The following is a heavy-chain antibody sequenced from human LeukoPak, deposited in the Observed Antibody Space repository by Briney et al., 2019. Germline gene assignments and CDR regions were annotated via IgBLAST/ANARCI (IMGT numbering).Heavy chain of an antibody. CDR3: AREGLRGYSGYDSFIPDY. V-gene: IGHV4-4*07. J-gene: IGHJ4*02. CDR2: IYTSGST. D-gene: IGHD5-12*01. CDR1: GGSISSYY. Sequence: SETLSLTCTVSGGSISSYYWSWIRQPAGKGLEWIGRIYTSGSTNYNPSLKSRVTMSVDTSKNQFSLKLSSVTAADTAVYYCAREGLRGYSGYDSFIPDYWGQGTLVTVSS.